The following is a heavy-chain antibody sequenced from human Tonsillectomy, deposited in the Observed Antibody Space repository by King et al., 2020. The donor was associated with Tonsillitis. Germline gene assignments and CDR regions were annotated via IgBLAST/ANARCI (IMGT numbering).Heavy chain of an antibody. CDR3: ARDRQGFGELFESYYFDY. Sequence: VQLVESGGGLVKPGGSLGLSCAASGFTFSSYSMNWVRQAPGKGLEWVSSITGRSYINYADSVKGRFTISRDNAKNSLYLQMSSLRAEDTAVYYCARDRQGFGELFESYYFDYWGQGILVTVSS. V-gene: IGHV3-21*01. J-gene: IGHJ4*02. D-gene: IGHD3-10*01. CDR1: GFTFSSYS. CDR2: ITGRSYI.